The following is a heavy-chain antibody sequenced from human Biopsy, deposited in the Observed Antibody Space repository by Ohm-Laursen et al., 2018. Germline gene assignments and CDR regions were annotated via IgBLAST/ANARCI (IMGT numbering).Heavy chain of an antibody. CDR2: IYTSGSP. CDR1: GDSINNYY. Sequence: SETLSLTCTVSGDSINNYYWSWIRQPAGTGLEWIGRIYTSGSPNYNLSLESRVTMSVDTSKNQFSLNLRSVTAADTAVYYCARGTGRYYVYGAFDIWGQGTVVTVSS. CDR3: ARGTGRYYVYGAFDI. V-gene: IGHV4-4*07. J-gene: IGHJ3*02. D-gene: IGHD1-26*01.